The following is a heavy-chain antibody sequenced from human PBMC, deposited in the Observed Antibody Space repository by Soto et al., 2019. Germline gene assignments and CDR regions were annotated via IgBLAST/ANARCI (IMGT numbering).Heavy chain of an antibody. D-gene: IGHD3-3*01. CDR2: ISGSDGKT. V-gene: IGHV3-23*01. CDR1: VFSFASFA. J-gene: IGHJ4*02. Sequence: SLRLSCSTSVFSFASFARTWVRQAPGKGLEWVATISGSDGKTYYADSVKGRFSMSRDTSRNTLYLQMKSLRADDTAIYYCGKWSYLDCWGQGTRVTVSS. CDR3: GKWSYLDC.